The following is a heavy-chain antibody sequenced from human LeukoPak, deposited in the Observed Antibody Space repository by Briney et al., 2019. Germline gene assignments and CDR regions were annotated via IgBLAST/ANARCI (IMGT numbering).Heavy chain of an antibody. V-gene: IGHV4-59*08. Sequence: SETLSLTCSVSGDSISSYYGPWIRQPPGKGLEWFGHVYYSGRTNYNPTLESRVTISVDTSKNQFSLNLTSVTAADTAVYYCARQYSSSSYFDYWGQGTLVTVSS. D-gene: IGHD6-6*01. CDR3: ARQYSSSSYFDY. CDR1: GDSISSYY. CDR2: VYYSGRT. J-gene: IGHJ4*02.